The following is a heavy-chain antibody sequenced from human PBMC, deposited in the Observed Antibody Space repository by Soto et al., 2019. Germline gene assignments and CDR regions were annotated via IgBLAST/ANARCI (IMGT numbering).Heavy chain of an antibody. CDR1: GGTLGSYA. J-gene: IGHJ5*02. D-gene: IGHD3-9*01. CDR2: IIPIFGTA. CDR3: ARDTGRYFDTINWFDP. Sequence: GASVKVSCKASGGTLGSYAISWVRQAPGQGLEWMGGIIPIFGTANYAQKFQGRVTITADESTSTAYMELSSLRSEDAAVYYCARDTGRYFDTINWFDPWGQGTLVTVSS. V-gene: IGHV1-69*13.